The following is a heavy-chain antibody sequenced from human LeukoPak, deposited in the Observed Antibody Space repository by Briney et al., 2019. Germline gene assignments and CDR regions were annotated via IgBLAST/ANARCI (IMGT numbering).Heavy chain of an antibody. J-gene: IGHJ5*02. Sequence: GGSLRLSCAASGFTVSSNYMSWVRQAPGKGLEWVSVIYSGGSTYYADSVKGRFTISRDNSKNTLYLQMNSLRAEDTAVYYCARISRKYQLDNWFDPWGQGTLVTVSS. CDR2: IYSGGST. V-gene: IGHV3-53*05. CDR3: ARISRKYQLDNWFDP. CDR1: GFTVSSNY. D-gene: IGHD2-2*01.